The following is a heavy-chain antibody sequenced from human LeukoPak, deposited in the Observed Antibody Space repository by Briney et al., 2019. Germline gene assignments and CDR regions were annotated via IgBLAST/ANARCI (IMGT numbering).Heavy chain of an antibody. D-gene: IGHD1-26*01. CDR2: ISYDGSNK. J-gene: IGHJ4*02. Sequence: GGSLRLSCAASGFTFSSYAMHWVRQAPGKGLEWVAVISYDGSNKYYADSVKGRFTISRDNSKNTLYLQMNSLRAEDTAVYYCAREKVGATPCDYWGQGTLVTVSS. CDR1: GFTFSSYA. CDR3: AREKVGATPCDY. V-gene: IGHV3-30*04.